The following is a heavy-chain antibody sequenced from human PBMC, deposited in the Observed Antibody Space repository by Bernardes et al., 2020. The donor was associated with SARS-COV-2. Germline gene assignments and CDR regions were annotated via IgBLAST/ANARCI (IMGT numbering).Heavy chain of an antibody. CDR2: ISSGSSTT. CDR1: GFSFSTYH. CDR3: VRGLAWYDFWSGDGMDV. Sequence: SLRLSCAASGFSFSTYHMHWGRQAPGKGLEWISYISSGSSTTYYADSVKGRFTVSRDNDKHSLYLEMNSLRVEDTAIYYCVRGLAWYDFWSGDGMDVWGQGTTVTVS. D-gene: IGHD3-3*01. V-gene: IGHV3-48*01. J-gene: IGHJ6*02.